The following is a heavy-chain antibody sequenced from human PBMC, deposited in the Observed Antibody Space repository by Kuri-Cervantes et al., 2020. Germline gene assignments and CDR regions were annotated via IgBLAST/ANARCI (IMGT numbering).Heavy chain of an antibody. CDR1: GGSISSGSYY. Sequence: SETLSLTCTVSGGSISSGSYYWSWIRQPAGKGLEWIGRIYTSGSTNYNPSLKSRVTISVDTSKNQFSLKLSSVTAADTAVYYCARAPRSWNQLLIPYSSGGDCYWDYWGQGTLVTVSS. CDR3: ARAPRSWNQLLIPYSSGGDCYWDY. CDR2: IYTSGST. D-gene: IGHD2-21*02. V-gene: IGHV4-61*02. J-gene: IGHJ4*02.